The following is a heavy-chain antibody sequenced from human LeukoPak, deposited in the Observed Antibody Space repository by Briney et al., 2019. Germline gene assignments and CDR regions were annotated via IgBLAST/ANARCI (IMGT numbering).Heavy chain of an antibody. J-gene: IGHJ6*03. Sequence: GGSLRLSCAASGFTFDGHGMNWVRQAPGKGLEWVSGVSRNGGSTGYADSVKGRFTISRVNAKNSLFLQMNSLRAEDTAFYYWGRGGSGDCWVDVWGKGTTATAS. V-gene: IGHV3-20*04. CDR1: GFTFDGHG. D-gene: IGHD2-21*02. CDR2: VSRNGGST. CDR3: GRGGSGDCWVDV.